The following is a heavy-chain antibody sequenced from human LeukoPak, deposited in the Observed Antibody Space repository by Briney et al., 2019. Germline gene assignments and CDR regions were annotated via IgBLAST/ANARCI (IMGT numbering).Heavy chain of an antibody. V-gene: IGHV4-31*03. CDR1: GGSISSGGYY. Sequence: SETLSLTCTVTGGSISSGGYYWSWIRQHPGKGLEWIGYIYYSGSTYYNPSLKSRVTISVDTSKNQFSLKLSSVTAADTAVYYCAREASPYYYDSWGQGTLVTVSS. D-gene: IGHD3-22*01. CDR2: IYYSGST. CDR3: AREASPYYYDS. J-gene: IGHJ4*02.